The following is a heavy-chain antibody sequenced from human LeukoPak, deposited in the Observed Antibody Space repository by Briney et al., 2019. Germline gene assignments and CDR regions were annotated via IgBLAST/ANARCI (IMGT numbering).Heavy chain of an antibody. CDR3: ARDSIAAGEGDFDY. CDR2: IYSGGST. Sequence: GGSLRLSCAASGFTVGSNYMSWVRRAPGKGLEWVSVIYSGGSTYYADSVKGRFTISRDNSKNTLYLQMNSLRAEDTAVYYCARDSIAAGEGDFDYWGQGTLVTVSS. J-gene: IGHJ4*02. D-gene: IGHD6-13*01. CDR1: GFTVGSNY. V-gene: IGHV3-66*01.